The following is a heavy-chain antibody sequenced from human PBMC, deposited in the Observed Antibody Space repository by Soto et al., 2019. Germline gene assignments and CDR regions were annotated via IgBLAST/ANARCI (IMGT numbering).Heavy chain of an antibody. CDR2: ISYSGAT. Sequence: QVQLQESGPGLVKPSETLSLICTVSGGSVSGDKNYWSCIRQSPGKGLEWIGYISYSGATNYNPSLKSRLTISVDRSKNQFALKLSSVTASDTALYYCATSPRFAFDFWGQGTTVIVSS. V-gene: IGHV4-61*01. J-gene: IGHJ3*01. CDR1: GGSVSGDKNY. D-gene: IGHD3-16*01. CDR3: ATSPRFAFDF.